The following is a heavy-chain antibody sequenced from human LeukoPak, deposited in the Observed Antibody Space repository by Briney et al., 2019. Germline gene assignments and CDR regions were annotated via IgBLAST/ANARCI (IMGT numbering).Heavy chain of an antibody. D-gene: IGHD3-22*01. CDR3: ARDHDSSGYYVGY. CDR1: GFTFSDYY. CDR2: SSSSGSTI. V-gene: IGHV3-11*01. J-gene: IGHJ4*02. Sequence: PGGSLRLSCAASGFTFSDYYMSWIRQAPGKGLEWVSYSSSSGSTIYYADPVKGRFTISRDNAKNSLYLQMNSLRAEDTAVYYCARDHDSSGYYVGYWGQGTLVTVSS.